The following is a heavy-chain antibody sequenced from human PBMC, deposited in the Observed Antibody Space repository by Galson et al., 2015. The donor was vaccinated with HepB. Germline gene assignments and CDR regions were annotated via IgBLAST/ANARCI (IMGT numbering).Heavy chain of an antibody. CDR1: GFTFSSYG. D-gene: IGHD1-26*01. J-gene: IGHJ3*02. Sequence: SLRLSCAASGFTFSSYGMHWVRQAPGKGLEWVAVIWYGGSNKYYADSVKGRFTISRDNSKNTLYLQMNSLRAEDTAVYYCARDPLRVVGATKAFDIWGQGTMVTVSS. CDR2: IWYGGSNK. CDR3: ARDPLRVVGATKAFDI. V-gene: IGHV3-33*08.